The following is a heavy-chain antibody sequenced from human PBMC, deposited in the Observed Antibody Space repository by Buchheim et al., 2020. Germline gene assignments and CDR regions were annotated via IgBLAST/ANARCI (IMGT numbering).Heavy chain of an antibody. Sequence: QLQLQESGSGLVKPSQTLSLTCAVSGGSISSGGYSWSWIRQPPGKGLEWIGYIYHSGSTYYNPSLKSRVTISVDRPNNQFSLKLSSVTAADTAVYYCARQLYYYDSSGYHTVNWFDPWGQGTL. V-gene: IGHV4-30-2*01. CDR3: ARQLYYYDSSGYHTVNWFDP. D-gene: IGHD3-22*01. CDR1: GGSISSGGYS. J-gene: IGHJ5*02. CDR2: IYHSGST.